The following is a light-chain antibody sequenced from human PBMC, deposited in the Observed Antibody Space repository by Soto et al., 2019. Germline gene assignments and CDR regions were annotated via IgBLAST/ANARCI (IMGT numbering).Light chain of an antibody. CDR1: QSVSSY. CDR2: DAS. J-gene: IGKJ3*01. Sequence: EIVLTQSPATLSLSPGERATLSCRASQSVSSYLAWYQRKPGQAPRLLIYDASNRATGIPARFSGSGSGTDFTLTIRRLEPEDFAVYYCQQRSNWLFTFGPGTKVDIK. V-gene: IGKV3-11*01. CDR3: QQRSNWLFT.